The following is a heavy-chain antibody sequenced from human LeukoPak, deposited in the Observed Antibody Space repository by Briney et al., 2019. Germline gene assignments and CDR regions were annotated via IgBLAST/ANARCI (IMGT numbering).Heavy chain of an antibody. CDR1: GGTFSSYA. CDR3: ALGGSGYCSSTSCYGYFDL. D-gene: IGHD2-2*01. CDR2: IIPIFGTA. V-gene: IGHV1-69*06. J-gene: IGHJ2*01. Sequence: GASVKVSCKASGGTFSSYAIGWVRQAPGQGLEWMGGIIPIFGTANYAQKFQGRVTITADKSTSTAYMELSSLRSEDTAVYYCALGGSGYCSSTSCYGYFDLWGRGTLVTVSS.